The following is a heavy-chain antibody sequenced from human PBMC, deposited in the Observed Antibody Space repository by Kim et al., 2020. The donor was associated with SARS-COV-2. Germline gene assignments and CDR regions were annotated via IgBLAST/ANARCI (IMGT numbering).Heavy chain of an antibody. V-gene: IGHV3-15*01. J-gene: IGHJ4*02. Sequence: AATVKGRFTISRDGSKNTLYLQMNSLKTEDTAVYYCTTLGSGSGSIDIDYWGQGTLVTVSS. CDR3: TTLGSGSGSIDIDY. D-gene: IGHD3-10*01.